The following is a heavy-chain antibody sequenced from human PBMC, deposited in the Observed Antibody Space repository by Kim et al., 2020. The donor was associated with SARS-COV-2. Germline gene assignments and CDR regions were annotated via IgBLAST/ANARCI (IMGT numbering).Heavy chain of an antibody. CDR3: ARKSYIANYQYYYYGMDV. Sequence: GGSLRLSCAASEFIFSNYEMNWVRQAPGKGLELVSYINDIGGTKHYADSVKGRFTVSRDNARNSLYLQMNSLRAEDTAIYYCARKSYIANYQYYYYGMDVWGPGTTVTVSS. CDR1: EFIFSNYE. V-gene: IGHV3-48*03. J-gene: IGHJ6*02. D-gene: IGHD1-7*01. CDR2: INDIGGTK.